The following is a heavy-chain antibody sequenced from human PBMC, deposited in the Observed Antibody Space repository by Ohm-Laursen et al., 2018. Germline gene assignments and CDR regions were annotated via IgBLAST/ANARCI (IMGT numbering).Heavy chain of an antibody. J-gene: IGHJ4*02. V-gene: IGHV4-39*01. D-gene: IGHD6-13*01. CDR1: GGSISSSSYY. CDR2: MYYSGNT. Sequence: PSDTLSLTCLVSGGSISSSSYYWGWIRQPPGKGLEWIGGMYYSGNTYYNPSLKSRVTIAVDTSKNQFSLKLSSVTAADTSVYYCATSNNWYYFDYWGQGTLVTVSS. CDR3: ATSNNWYYFDY.